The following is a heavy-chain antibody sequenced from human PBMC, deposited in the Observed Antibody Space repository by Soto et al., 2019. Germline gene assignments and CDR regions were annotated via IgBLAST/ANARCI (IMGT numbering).Heavy chain of an antibody. V-gene: IGHV4-30-2*01. D-gene: IGHD6-13*01. CDR3: ARAALAAAGIAHDY. Sequence: PSETLSLTCAVSGGSISSGGYSWSWIRQPPGKGLEWIGYIYHSGSTYYNPSLKSRVTISVDRSKNQFSLKLSSVTAADTAVYYCARAALAAAGIAHDYWGQGTLVTVSS. CDR2: IYHSGST. CDR1: GGSISSGGYS. J-gene: IGHJ4*02.